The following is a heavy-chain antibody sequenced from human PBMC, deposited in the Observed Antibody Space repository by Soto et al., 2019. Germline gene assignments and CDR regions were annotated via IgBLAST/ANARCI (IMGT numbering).Heavy chain of an antibody. J-gene: IGHJ4*02. CDR2: ISGSGGST. CDR1: GFTFSSYA. Sequence: GGSLRLSCAASGFTFSSYAMSWVRQAPGKGLEWVSAISGSGGSTYYADSVKGRSTISRDNSKNTLYLQMNSLRAEDTAVYYCAKEDPYCTNGVCYPRGYFDYWGQGTLVTVSS. CDR3: AKEDPYCTNGVCYPRGYFDY. V-gene: IGHV3-23*01. D-gene: IGHD2-8*01.